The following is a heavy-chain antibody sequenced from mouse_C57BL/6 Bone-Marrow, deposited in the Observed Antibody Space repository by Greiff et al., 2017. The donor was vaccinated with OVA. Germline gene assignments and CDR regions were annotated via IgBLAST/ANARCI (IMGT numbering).Heavy chain of an antibody. CDR3: AYDYEDFDY. J-gene: IGHJ2*01. CDR1: GYTFTSYG. Sequence: EVQLQQSGAELARPGASVKLSCKASGYTFTSYGIRWVKQRTGQGLEWIGRIDPEDGETKYAPKFQGKATITADTSSNTAYLQLRSLTSEDTAVYYCAYDYEDFDYWGQGTTLTVSS. CDR2: IDPEDGET. D-gene: IGHD2-4*01. V-gene: IGHV14-2*01.